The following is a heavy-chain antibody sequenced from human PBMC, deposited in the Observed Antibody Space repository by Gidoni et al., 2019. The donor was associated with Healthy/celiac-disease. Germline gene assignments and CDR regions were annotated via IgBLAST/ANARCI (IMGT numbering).Heavy chain of an antibody. V-gene: IGHV3-9*01. CDR3: AKAGGDAFDI. CDR2: SSWNSGSI. CDR1: GFTFDDYA. Sequence: EVQLVESGGGLVQPGRSLRLSCAASGFTFDDYAMHWVRHAPGKGLEWVSGSSWNSGSIGYADSVKGRFTISRDNAKNSLYLQMNSLRAEDTALYYCAKAGGDAFDIWGRGTMVTVSS. D-gene: IGHD3-10*01. J-gene: IGHJ3*02.